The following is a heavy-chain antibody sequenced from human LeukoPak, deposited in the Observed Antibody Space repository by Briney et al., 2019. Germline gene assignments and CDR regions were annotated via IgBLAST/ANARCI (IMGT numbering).Heavy chain of an antibody. CDR3: SRHNRPVDTGAYYEDY. D-gene: IGHD3-22*01. J-gene: IGHJ4*02. V-gene: IGHV4-59*08. Sequence: SETLSLTCIVSGGSITNYYWSWIRQPPGKGLEWIGYIYYNGRTSYNPALKSRGTFSVDTSKNQFSLKLTSVTAADTALYYCSRHNRPVDTGAYYEDYWGQGTLVTVSP. CDR1: GGSITNYY. CDR2: IYYNGRT.